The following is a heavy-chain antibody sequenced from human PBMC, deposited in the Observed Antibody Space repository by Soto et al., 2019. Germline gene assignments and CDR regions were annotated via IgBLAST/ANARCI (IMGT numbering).Heavy chain of an antibody. CDR1: GYSFSHYF. CDR2: INSSNGGT. Sequence: ASVKVSCKASGYSFSHYFMHWVRQVPGQGLEWMGWINSSNGGTKYSQKFQGRLTMTTDTSTSTAYMELSRLTSDDTAIYYCAREAYSASFGYVTNPIWVDPWGQRKLVTVSS. J-gene: IGHJ5*02. D-gene: IGHD2-2*03. CDR3: AREAYSASFGYVTNPIWVDP. V-gene: IGHV1-2*02.